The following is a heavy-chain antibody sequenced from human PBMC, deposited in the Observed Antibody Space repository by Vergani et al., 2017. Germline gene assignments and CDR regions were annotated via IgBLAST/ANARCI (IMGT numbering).Heavy chain of an antibody. CDR2: INPNSGGT. Sequence: QVQLVQSGAEVKKPGASVKVSCKASGYTFTGYYMHWVRQAPGQGLEWMGWINPNSGGTNYAQKFQGRVTKTRDTSLSTAALVLSRLRSADTAVYYCARGVGDLCSSTSCYNHYGEGDNRYYYYYGMDVWGQGTTVTVSS. V-gene: IGHV1-2*02. CDR3: ARGVGDLCSSTSCYNHYGEGDNRYYYYYGMDV. CDR1: GYTFTGYY. J-gene: IGHJ6*02. D-gene: IGHD2-2*02.